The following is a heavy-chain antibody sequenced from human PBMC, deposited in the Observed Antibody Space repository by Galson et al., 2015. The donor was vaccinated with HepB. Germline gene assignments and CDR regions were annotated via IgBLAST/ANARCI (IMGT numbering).Heavy chain of an antibody. V-gene: IGHV3-30*04. CDR3: ARAPRISFGELMQPLTK. CDR2: LSSRGDNE. Sequence: SLRLSCAASGFTFSSYAMNWVRQAPGKGLEWVAVLSSRGDNEYYADSVKGRFTISRDNSENTVYLPMHRLRVEDTAIYYCARAPRISFGELMQPLTKWGLGTLVIVSS. D-gene: IGHD3-10*01. J-gene: IGHJ4*02. CDR1: GFTFSSYA.